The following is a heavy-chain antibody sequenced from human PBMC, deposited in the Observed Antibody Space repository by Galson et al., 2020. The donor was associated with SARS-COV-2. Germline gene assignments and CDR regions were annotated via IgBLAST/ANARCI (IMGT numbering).Heavy chain of an antibody. J-gene: IGHJ4*02. CDR1: GFSLTTSGMA. V-gene: IGHV2-70*11. Sequence: SGPTLVKPTQTLTLTCTFSGFSLTTSGMAVSWIRQPPGKALEWLARIDWDNAKYYTTSLETRLTISKDSSKNQVFLTLTSVDPVDTATYYCARTHSDTFDSWGQGALVTVSS. CDR3: ARTHSDTFDS. CDR2: IDWDNAK. D-gene: IGHD3-9*01.